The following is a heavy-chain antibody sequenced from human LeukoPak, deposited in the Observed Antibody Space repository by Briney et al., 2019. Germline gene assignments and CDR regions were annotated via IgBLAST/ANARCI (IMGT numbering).Heavy chain of an antibody. Sequence: GVSLRLSCAASGFTVSDYYMSWIRQAPGKGLEWVSYISSSGSTIYYADSVKGRFTISRDNAKNSLYLQMNSLRAEDTAVYYCARGYCSSTSCYDWYYYYGMDVWGQGTTVTVSS. CDR1: GFTVSDYY. J-gene: IGHJ6*02. V-gene: IGHV3-11*01. CDR2: ISSSGSTI. CDR3: ARGYCSSTSCYDWYYYYGMDV. D-gene: IGHD2-2*01.